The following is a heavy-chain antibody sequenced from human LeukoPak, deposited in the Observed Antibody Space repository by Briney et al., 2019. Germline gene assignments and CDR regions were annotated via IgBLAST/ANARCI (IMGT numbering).Heavy chain of an antibody. J-gene: IGHJ4*02. CDR2: ISSSGSTI. D-gene: IGHD2-15*01. Sequence: PGGSLRLSCAASGFTFSSYETNWVRQAPWKGLEWVSYISSSGSTIYYADSVKGRFTISRDNAKNSLYLQMNSLRAEDTAVYYCARCSGGSCYYFDYWGQGTLVTVSS. V-gene: IGHV3-48*03. CDR3: ARCSGGSCYYFDY. CDR1: GFTFSSYE.